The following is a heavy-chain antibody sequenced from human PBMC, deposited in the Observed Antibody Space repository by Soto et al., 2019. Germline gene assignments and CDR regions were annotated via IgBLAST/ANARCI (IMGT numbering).Heavy chain of an antibody. CDR1: GFTLSSYA. CDR3: AKDRLREGSSRQGFDY. J-gene: IGHJ4*02. CDR2: ITGSGGST. D-gene: IGHD6-6*01. V-gene: IGHV3-23*01. Sequence: GGSLRLSCAASGFTLSSYALNWVRQQPGKGLEWVSSITGSGGSTYNADSVKGRFTISRDHSKNTLFLQMNSLRAEDTAVYYCAKDRLREGSSRQGFDYCGRGTRVTVSS.